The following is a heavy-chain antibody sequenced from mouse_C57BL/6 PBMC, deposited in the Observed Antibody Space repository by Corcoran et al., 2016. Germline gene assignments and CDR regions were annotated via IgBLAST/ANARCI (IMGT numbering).Heavy chain of an antibody. J-gene: IGHJ3*01. V-gene: IGHV1-26*01. Sequence: EVQLQQSGPELVKPGASVKISCKASGYTFTDYYMNWVKQSHGKSLEWIGDINPNNGGTSYNQKFKGKATLTVDKSSSTAYMELRSLTSEDSAGYYCARSEYYGSRLFAYWGQGTLVTVSA. CDR2: INPNNGGT. D-gene: IGHD1-1*01. CDR1: GYTFTDYY. CDR3: ARSEYYGSRLFAY.